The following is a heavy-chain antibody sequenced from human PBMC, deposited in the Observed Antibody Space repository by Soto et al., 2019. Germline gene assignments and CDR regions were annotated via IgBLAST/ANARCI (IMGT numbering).Heavy chain of an antibody. CDR3: ARDRDYYDSSGYYRGDYYGMDV. D-gene: IGHD3-22*01. CDR1: GGSISSGGYY. J-gene: IGHJ6*04. Sequence: SETLSLTCTVSGGSISSGGYYWSWIRQHPGKGLEWIGYIYYSGSTYYNPSLKSRVTISVDTSKNQFSLKLSSATAADTAVYYCARDRDYYDSSGYYRGDYYGMDVWGKGTTVTVSS. V-gene: IGHV4-31*03. CDR2: IYYSGST.